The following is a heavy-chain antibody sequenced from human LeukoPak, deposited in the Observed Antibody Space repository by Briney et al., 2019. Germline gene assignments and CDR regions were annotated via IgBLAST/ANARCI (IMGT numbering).Heavy chain of an antibody. CDR3: ARRWVYDKRAFDA. D-gene: IGHD3-16*01. CDR2: IYYTGTT. CDR1: GGSISGTYY. V-gene: IGHV4-59*08. J-gene: IGHJ3*01. Sequence: LSETLSLTCTVSGGSISGTYYWSWLRQPPGRGLEGGGYIYYTGTTNSNPSLKSRVTISLDTSKNQFSLNLSSVTAADTAVYYCARRWVYDKRAFDAWGQGTMVTVSS.